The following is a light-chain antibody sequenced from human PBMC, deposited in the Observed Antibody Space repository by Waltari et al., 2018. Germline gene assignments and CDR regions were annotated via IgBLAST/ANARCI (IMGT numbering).Light chain of an antibody. CDR2: AAS. J-gene: IGKJ1*01. CDR3: QQSYDTPRT. V-gene: IGKV1-39*01. CDR1: QYISTY. Sequence: DFQMTQSPSSLSASVGDRVTIPCRASQYISTYLNWYQQKPGKGTKLLIYAASTLQSGVPSRFSGSGSGTDFTFTISSLQLEDFATYYCQQSYDTPRTFGQGTKVEVK.